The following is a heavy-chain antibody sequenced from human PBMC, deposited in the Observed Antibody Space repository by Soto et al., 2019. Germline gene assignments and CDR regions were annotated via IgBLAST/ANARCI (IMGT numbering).Heavy chain of an antibody. J-gene: IGHJ6*02. CDR3: SGCSGGACHPNYGMDV. Sequence: EVHLVESGGGLVNPGGSLRLSCAVSGFTFSSCTMNWVRQAPGKGLEWVSSISPSTSHIYYADSVKGRFTISRDNAKNSLFLQMTSLRAEDTAVYYCSGCSGGACHPNYGMDVWGQGTTVTVSS. CDR2: ISPSTSHI. D-gene: IGHD2-15*01. CDR1: GFTFSSCT. V-gene: IGHV3-21*01.